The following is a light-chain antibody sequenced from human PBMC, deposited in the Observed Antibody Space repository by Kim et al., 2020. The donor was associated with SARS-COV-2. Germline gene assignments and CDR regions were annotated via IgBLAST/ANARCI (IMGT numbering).Light chain of an antibody. J-gene: IGKJ1*01. CDR2: VAS. CDR1: QRIGTY. Sequence: DIQMTQSPSSLSASAGDTVTITCRASQRIGTYLNWYQQKAGKAPKLLIYVASTLHSGVPSRFSGSGSGTDFTLTISSLQPEDFATYYCQQSYTTFPTFGQGTKVDIK. V-gene: IGKV1-39*01. CDR3: QQSYTTFPT.